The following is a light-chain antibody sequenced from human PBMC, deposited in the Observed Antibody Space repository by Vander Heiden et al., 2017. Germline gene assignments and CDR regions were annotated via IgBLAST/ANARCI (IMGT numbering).Light chain of an antibody. CDR1: SSNIGSNT. CDR2: SNN. J-gene: IGLJ2*01. CDR3: AAWYDSLNGVV. V-gene: IGLV1-44*01. Sequence: QTVLTQPPSASGTPGQRVPISCSGSSSNIGSNTVNWYQQLPGTAPKLLIYSNNQRPSGVPARFSGSKSGTSASLAISGLQSEDDADYYCAAWYDSLNGVVFGGGTKLTVL.